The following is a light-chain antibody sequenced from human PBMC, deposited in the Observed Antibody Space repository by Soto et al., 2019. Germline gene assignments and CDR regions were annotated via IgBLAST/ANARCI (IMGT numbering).Light chain of an antibody. CDR3: QQRSSWPLT. V-gene: IGKV3-11*01. CDR2: DAF. CDR1: QSVSSY. Sequence: EIVLTQSPATLSVSPGERATLSCRASQSVSSYLAWYQQKPGQAPRLLIYDAFNRATGIPARFSGSGSGTDFTLTISSLEPEDFAVYFCQQRSSWPLTFGGGTKVDIK. J-gene: IGKJ4*01.